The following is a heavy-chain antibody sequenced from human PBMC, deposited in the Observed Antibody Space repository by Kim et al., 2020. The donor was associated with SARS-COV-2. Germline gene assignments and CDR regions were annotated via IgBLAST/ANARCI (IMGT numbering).Heavy chain of an antibody. CDR2: IKQDGSEK. D-gene: IGHD3-22*01. CDR3: ARDGVQPYYDSSGYYYDLVPFDY. CDR1: GFTFSSYW. J-gene: IGHJ4*02. Sequence: GGSLRLSCAASGFTFSSYWMSWVRQAPGKGLEWVANIKQDGSEKYYVDSVKGRFTISRDNAKNSLYLQMNSLRAEDTAVYYCARDGVQPYYDSSGYYYDLVPFDYWGQGTLVTVSS. V-gene: IGHV3-7*03.